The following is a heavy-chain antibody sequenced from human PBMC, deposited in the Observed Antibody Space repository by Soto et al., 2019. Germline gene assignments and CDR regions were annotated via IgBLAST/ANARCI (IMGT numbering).Heavy chain of an antibody. V-gene: IGHV3-9*01. CDR2: ISWNSGSI. CDR3: AKGGPPYYYDSSGLNWFDP. J-gene: IGHJ5*02. CDR1: GFTFDDYA. D-gene: IGHD3-22*01. Sequence: GGSLRLSCAASGFTFDDYAMHWVRQAPGKGLEWVSGISWNSGSIGYADSVKGRFTISRDNAKNSLYLQMNSLRAEDTALYYCAKGGPPYYYDSSGLNWFDPWGQGTLVTVS.